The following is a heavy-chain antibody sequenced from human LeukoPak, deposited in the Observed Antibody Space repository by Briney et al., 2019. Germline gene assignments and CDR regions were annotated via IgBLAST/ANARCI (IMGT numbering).Heavy chain of an antibody. D-gene: IGHD3-10*01. CDR3: ARERAGVYYGSGNNNWFDP. V-gene: IGHV1-18*01. CDR1: GYTFTSYG. J-gene: IGHJ5*02. CDR2: ISAYNGNT. Sequence: ASVKVSCKASGYTFTSYGISWVRQAPGQGLEWMGWISAYNGNTNYAQKLQGRVTMTTDTSTSTAYMELRSLRSDDTAVYYCARERAGVYYGSGNNNWFDPWGQGTLVTVSS.